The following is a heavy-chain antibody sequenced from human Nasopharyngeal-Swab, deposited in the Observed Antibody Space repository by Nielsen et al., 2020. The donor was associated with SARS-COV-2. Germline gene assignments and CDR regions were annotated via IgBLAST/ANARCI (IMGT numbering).Heavy chain of an antibody. CDR1: GFSFSNSW. CDR3: ARESGGRSYLRYY. J-gene: IGHJ4*02. Sequence: ETLSLTCAASGFSFSNSWMSWVRQAPGKGLEWVANITEDGSHKNHVDSVKGRLTISRDNAKNSLYLQMNSLRAEDTAVYYCARESGGRSYLRYYWGQVTLVTVSS. V-gene: IGHV3-7*01. D-gene: IGHD1-26*01. CDR2: ITEDGSHK.